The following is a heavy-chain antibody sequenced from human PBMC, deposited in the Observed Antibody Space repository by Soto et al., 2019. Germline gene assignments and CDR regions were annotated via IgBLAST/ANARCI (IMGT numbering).Heavy chain of an antibody. CDR1: GGTFSSYA. V-gene: IGHV1-69*12. D-gene: IGHD2-2*01. CDR2: IIPIFGTA. Sequence: QVQLVQSGAEVKKPGSSVKVSCKASGGTFSSYAISWVRQAPGQGLEWMGGIIPIFGTANYAQKFQGRVTSTADESTSTAYMELSSLRSEDTAVYYCARDRKDIVLVPAAMDLWGYYYYGMDVWGQGTTVTVSS. CDR3: ARDRKDIVLVPAAMDLWGYYYYGMDV. J-gene: IGHJ6*02.